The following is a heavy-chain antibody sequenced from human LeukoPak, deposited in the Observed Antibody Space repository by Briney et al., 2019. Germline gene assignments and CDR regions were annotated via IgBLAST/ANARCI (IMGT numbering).Heavy chain of an antibody. V-gene: IGHV3-49*03. Sequence: SLRLSCTTSGFTFGDNAVSWFRQPPGKGLEWVWFIYNRASGSAIEYVASVNGRFIISRDDSKSIVYLQMNSLKTEDTAMNYCAQSFGFYWGQGNLVTVSS. J-gene: IGHJ4*02. D-gene: IGHD3-3*01. CDR1: GFTFGDNA. CDR2: IYNRASGSAI. CDR3: AQSFGFY.